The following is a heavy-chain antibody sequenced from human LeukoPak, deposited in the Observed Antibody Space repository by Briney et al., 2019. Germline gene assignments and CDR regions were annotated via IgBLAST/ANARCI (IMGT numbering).Heavy chain of an antibody. CDR2: ISSSSSYI. CDR3: AKIVGVPAAPGQFDS. Sequence: MPGGSLRLSCAASGFTFSSYSMNWVRQAPGKGLEWVSSISSSSSYIYYADSVKGRFTITRDNAKNSLYLQMNSLRAENTAVYYCAKIVGVPAAPGQFDSWGAGTLVTVSS. J-gene: IGHJ4*02. CDR1: GFTFSSYS. D-gene: IGHD2-2*01. V-gene: IGHV3-21*01.